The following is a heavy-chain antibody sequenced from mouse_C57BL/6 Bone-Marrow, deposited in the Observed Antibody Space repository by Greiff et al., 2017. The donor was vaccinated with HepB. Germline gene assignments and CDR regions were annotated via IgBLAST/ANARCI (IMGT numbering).Heavy chain of an antibody. V-gene: IGHV1-69*01. Sequence: VQLQQPGAELVMPGASVKLSCKASGYTFTSYWMHWVKQRPGQGLEWIGEIDPSDSYTNYNQKFKGKSTLTVDKSSSTAYMQLSSLTSEDSAVYYCAREGYYYGSSYFDYWGQGTTLTVSS. CDR2: IDPSDSYT. D-gene: IGHD1-1*01. J-gene: IGHJ2*01. CDR3: AREGYYYGSSYFDY. CDR1: GYTFTSYW.